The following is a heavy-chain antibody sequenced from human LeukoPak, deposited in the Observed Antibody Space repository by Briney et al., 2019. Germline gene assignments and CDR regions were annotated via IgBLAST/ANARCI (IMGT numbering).Heavy chain of an antibody. CDR3: ARDSRYYNDYFDY. D-gene: IGHD3-10*01. J-gene: IGHJ4*02. V-gene: IGHV1-69*04. CDR1: GGTFSSYT. Sequence: GASVKVSCKASGGTFSSYTISWVRQAPGQGLEWMGRIIPILGIANYAQKFQGRVTITADKSTSTAYMELRSLRSDDTAVYYCARDSRYYNDYFDYWGQGTLVAVSS. CDR2: IIPILGIA.